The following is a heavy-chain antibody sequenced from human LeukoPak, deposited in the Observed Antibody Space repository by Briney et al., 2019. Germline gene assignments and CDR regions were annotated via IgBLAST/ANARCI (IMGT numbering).Heavy chain of an antibody. CDR1: GGSISSYY. D-gene: IGHD3-22*01. J-gene: IGHJ4*02. Sequence: SETLALTCTVSGGSISSYYWSWIRQPPGKGLEWIGYIYYSGSTNYNPSLKSRVTISVDTSKNQFSLKLSSVTAADTAVYYCAREDSSGYYAYWGQGTLVTVSS. CDR3: AREDSSGYYAY. V-gene: IGHV4-59*01. CDR2: IYYSGST.